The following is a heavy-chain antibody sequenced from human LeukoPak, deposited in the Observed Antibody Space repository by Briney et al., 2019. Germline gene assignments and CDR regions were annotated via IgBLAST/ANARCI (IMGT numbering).Heavy chain of an antibody. CDR3: ARLTPRYYYYGMDV. Sequence: SETLSPTCTVSGGSISSYYWSWIRQPPGKGLEWVGYIYYSGSTNYNPSLKRRVTISVDTSKNQFSLKLSSVTAADTAVYYCARLTPRYYYYGMDVWGQGATVTVSS. V-gene: IGHV4-59*01. J-gene: IGHJ6*02. CDR1: GGSISSYY. CDR2: IYYSGST.